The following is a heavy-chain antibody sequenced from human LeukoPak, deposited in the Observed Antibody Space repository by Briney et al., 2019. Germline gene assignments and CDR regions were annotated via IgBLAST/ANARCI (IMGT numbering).Heavy chain of an antibody. D-gene: IGHD3-10*01. Sequence: ASVTVSCKASGYTFTSYGISWVRQAPGQGLEWMGWISAYNGNTNYAQKLQGRVTMATDTSTSTAYMELRSLRSEDTAVYYCARSLLFYYGSGDNYYYYMDVWGKGTTVTVSS. J-gene: IGHJ6*03. CDR2: ISAYNGNT. V-gene: IGHV1-18*01. CDR1: GYTFTSYG. CDR3: ARSLLFYYGSGDNYYYYMDV.